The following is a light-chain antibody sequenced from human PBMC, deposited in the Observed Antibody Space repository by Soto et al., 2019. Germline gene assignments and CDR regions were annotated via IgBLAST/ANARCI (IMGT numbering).Light chain of an antibody. V-gene: IGLV2-14*01. J-gene: IGLJ1*01. CDR1: SSDVGGYNY. CDR3: SSYTSSSTLYV. Sequence: QSALTQPASVSGSPGQSSTISCTGTSSDVGGYNYVSWYQQHPGKAPKLMIYEVSNRPSGVSNRFSGSKSGNTASLTISGLPAEDDADYYCSSYTSSSTLYVFGTGTTVTVL. CDR2: EVS.